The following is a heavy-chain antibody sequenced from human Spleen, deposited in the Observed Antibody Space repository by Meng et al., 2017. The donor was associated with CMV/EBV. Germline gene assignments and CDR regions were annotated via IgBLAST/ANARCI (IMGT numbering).Heavy chain of an antibody. V-gene: IGHV4-4*02. CDR2: IDHSGNS. CDR1: GASIPPAKW. CDR3: ARVREHTSLGNYWFDP. J-gene: IGHJ5*02. D-gene: IGHD5-18*01. Sequence: GASIPPAKWWPWVRPPPGKGLAWVGEIDHSGNSNSNPSLESRLTLSLDTSENLLSLTMTSVTADDTAIYYCARVREHTSLGNYWFDPWGQGTLVTVSS.